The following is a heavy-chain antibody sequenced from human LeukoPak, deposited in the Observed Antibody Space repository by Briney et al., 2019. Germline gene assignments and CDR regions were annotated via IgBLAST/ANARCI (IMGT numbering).Heavy chain of an antibody. V-gene: IGHV3-21*01. J-gene: IGHJ4*02. CDR3: ARHLAATGSY. D-gene: IGHD6-13*01. CDR1: GFNFSNYT. CDR2: ITGSSNYI. Sequence: PGGSLRLSCAASGFNFSNYTMNWVRQAPGKGLEWVSSITGSSNYIYYADSVKGRFTISRDNAKNSLYLQMNSLRAEDTALYYCARHLAATGSYWGQGTLVTVSS.